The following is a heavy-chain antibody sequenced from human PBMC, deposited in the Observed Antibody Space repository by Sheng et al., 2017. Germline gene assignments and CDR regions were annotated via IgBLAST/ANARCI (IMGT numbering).Heavy chain of an antibody. J-gene: IGHJ1*01. CDR3: ARDSGPYYNFWDNVYAVGDQ. CDR1: GFTFSNYA. V-gene: IGHV3-23*03. D-gene: IGHD3-3*01. Sequence: EVQLSESGGDLGPPLGGPVRLSCAASGFTFSNYAFNWVRQAPGKGLEWVSFIASHGFTTEYADSVKGRFTISRDNFKSTVYLEMNSLRVEDTATYFCARDSGPYYNFWDNVYAVGDQWGQG. CDR2: IASHGFTT.